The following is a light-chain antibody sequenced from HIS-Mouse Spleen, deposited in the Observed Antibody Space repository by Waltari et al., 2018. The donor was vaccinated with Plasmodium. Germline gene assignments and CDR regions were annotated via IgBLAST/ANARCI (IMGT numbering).Light chain of an antibody. CDR3: NARDSSGNHWV. Sequence: SSELTQDPAVSVALGQTVRITCQGDSLRSYYASWYQQKPGTAPVLVIYGKNNRPSWIPDRCSGSSSGNTASLTITGAQAEDEADYYCNARDSSGNHWVFGGGTKLTVL. V-gene: IGLV3-19*01. J-gene: IGLJ3*02. CDR2: GKN. CDR1: SLRSYY.